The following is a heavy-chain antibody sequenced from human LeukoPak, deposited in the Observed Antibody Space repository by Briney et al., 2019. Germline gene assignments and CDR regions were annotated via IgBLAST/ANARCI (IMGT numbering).Heavy chain of an antibody. CDR1: GFSFSNYG. CDR3: AKETRCWCGIWNFDY. J-gene: IGHJ4*02. CDR2: IWFDGSNE. Sequence: GRSLRLSCLASGFSFSNYGMHWVRQAPGKGLEWVAVIWFDGSNEDYADSVKGRLTISRDNSKNTLYLQMNSLRAEDTAVYYCAKETRCWCGIWNFDYGGQGTLVNVSS. V-gene: IGHV3-33*06. D-gene: IGHD1-26*01.